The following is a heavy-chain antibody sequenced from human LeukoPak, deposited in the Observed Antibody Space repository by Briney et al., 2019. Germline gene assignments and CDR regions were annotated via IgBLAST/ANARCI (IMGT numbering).Heavy chain of an antibody. D-gene: IGHD6-19*01. J-gene: IGHJ4*02. CDR2: ITPSGGT. V-gene: IGHV1-2*02. CDR3: ARDRANSGWSPMFFDY. CDR1: GYTFTSYA. Sequence: ASVKVSCKASGYTFTSYAMHWVRQAPGQGLEWMGWITPSGGTNYPQKFQGRLTMTRDTSISTAYMELSSLRSDDTAVYFCARDRANSGWSPMFFDYWGQGTLVTVSS.